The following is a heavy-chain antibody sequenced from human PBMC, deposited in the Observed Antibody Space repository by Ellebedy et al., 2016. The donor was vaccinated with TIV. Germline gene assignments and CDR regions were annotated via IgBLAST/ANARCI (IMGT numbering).Heavy chain of an antibody. V-gene: IGHV3-53*01. J-gene: IGHJ4*02. CDR2: FYSCVST. CDR3: ARKTDTGTSGDY. D-gene: IGHD1-1*01. Sequence: PGGSLRLSCAASGFTVGNNFMSWVRQAPGKGLEWVSLFYSCVSTDYAESVKGRFTISRASSKNTLYLQMNSLRAEDTAMYYCARKTDTGTSGDYWGQGTPVTVSS. CDR1: GFTVGNNF.